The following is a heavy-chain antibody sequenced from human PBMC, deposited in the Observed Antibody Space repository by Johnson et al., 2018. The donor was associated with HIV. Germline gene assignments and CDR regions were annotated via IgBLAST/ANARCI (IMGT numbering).Heavy chain of an antibody. CDR3: ATLEYSSSPGGYGAFDI. CDR1: GFTFSSYA. Sequence: VESGGGLVQPGGSLRLSCAASGFTFSSYAMSWVRQAPGKGLEWVSAISGSGGRTYYADSVKGRFTISRDNSRNTLLLQMNSLRAEDTAVYYCATLEYSSSPGGYGAFDIWGQGTMVTVSS. J-gene: IGHJ3*02. V-gene: IGHV3-23*04. D-gene: IGHD6-6*01. CDR2: ISGSGGRT.